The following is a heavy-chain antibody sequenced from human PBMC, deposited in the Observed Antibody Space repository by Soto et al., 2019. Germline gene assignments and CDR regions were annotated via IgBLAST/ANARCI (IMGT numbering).Heavy chain of an antibody. CDR2: IVVGSGNT. J-gene: IGHJ6*02. CDR3: AAAPFRFLEWSTPGDYYYGMDV. V-gene: IGHV1-58*01. CDR1: GFTFTSSA. D-gene: IGHD3-3*01. Sequence: ASVKVSCKASGFTFTSSAVQWVRQARGQRLEWIGWIVVGSGNTNYAQKFQERVTITRDMSTSTAYMELSSLRSEDTAVYYCAAAPFRFLEWSTPGDYYYGMDVWGQGTTVTVSS.